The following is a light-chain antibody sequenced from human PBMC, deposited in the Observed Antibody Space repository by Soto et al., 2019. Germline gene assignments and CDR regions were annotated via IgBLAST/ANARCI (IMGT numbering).Light chain of an antibody. Sequence: EIVLTQAPANPSLSPGERATVSCRASQIVSSYLAWYQQKPGQAPRLLIYDASNRATGIPARFSGSGSGTDFTLTISSLEPEDFAVYYCQQRSNWPSLFTFGPATNVDIK. CDR1: QIVSSY. J-gene: IGKJ3*01. CDR3: QQRSNWPSLFT. CDR2: DAS. V-gene: IGKV3-11*01.